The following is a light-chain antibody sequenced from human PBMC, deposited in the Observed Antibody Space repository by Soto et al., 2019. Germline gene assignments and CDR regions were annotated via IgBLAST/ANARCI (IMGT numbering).Light chain of an antibody. CDR1: QDIRVD. Sequence: TQSPPSLSASVGDRVIITCRASQDIRVDVAWYQQKPGQAPRLLLYGASTRATGIPDRFSGSGSGTEFTLTISRLEPEDLAVYYCQQYGSSPPKTFGPGTKVDI. CDR2: GAS. J-gene: IGKJ1*01. CDR3: QQYGSSPPKT. V-gene: IGKV3-20*01.